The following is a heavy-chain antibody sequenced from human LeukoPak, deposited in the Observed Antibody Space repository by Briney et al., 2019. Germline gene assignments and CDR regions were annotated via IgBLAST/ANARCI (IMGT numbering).Heavy chain of an antibody. CDR2: IYQSGST. D-gene: IGHD6-6*01. Sequence: PAETLSLTCTVSGGSISSGGYYWSWIRQHPGKGLEWIVYIYQSGSTYYNPSLKSRVTISVDTSKNQFSLKLSSVTAADTAVYYCARDLSSSSSPWPFDIWGQGTMVTVSS. CDR3: ARDLSSSSSPWPFDI. CDR1: GGSISSGGYY. V-gene: IGHV4-31*03. J-gene: IGHJ3*02.